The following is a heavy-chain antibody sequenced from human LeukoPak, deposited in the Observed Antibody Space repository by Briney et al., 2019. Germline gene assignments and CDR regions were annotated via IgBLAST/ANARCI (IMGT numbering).Heavy chain of an antibody. CDR1: GGSISSGGYY. V-gene: IGHV4-31*03. J-gene: IGHJ4*02. Sequence: SETLSLTCTVSGGSISSGGYYWSWIRQHPGKGLEWIGYIYYSGSTYYNPSLKSRVTISVDTSKNQFSLKLSSVTAADTAVYYCARTGRSSGWYRSVYWGQGTLVTVSS. D-gene: IGHD6-19*01. CDR2: IYYSGST. CDR3: ARTGRSSGWYRSVY.